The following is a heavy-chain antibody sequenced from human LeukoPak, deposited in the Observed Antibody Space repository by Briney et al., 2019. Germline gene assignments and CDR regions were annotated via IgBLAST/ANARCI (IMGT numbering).Heavy chain of an antibody. Sequence: SETLFLTCTVSGGSISSGDYYWSWIRQPPGKGLKWIGYIYYSGSTNYNPSLKSRVTISVDTSKNQFSLKLSSVTAADTAVYYCARALKDYSKLFDYWGQGTLVTVSS. D-gene: IGHD3-10*01. CDR1: GGSISSGDYY. CDR3: ARALKDYSKLFDY. CDR2: IYYSGST. V-gene: IGHV4-61*08. J-gene: IGHJ4*02.